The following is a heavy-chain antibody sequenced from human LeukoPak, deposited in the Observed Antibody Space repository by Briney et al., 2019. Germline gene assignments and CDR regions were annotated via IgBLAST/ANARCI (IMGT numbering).Heavy chain of an antibody. V-gene: IGHV3-33*08. D-gene: IGHD2-2*01. J-gene: IGHJ5*02. CDR3: ARDACSSTSCYEIDP. CDR1: GFTFSSYA. Sequence: PGGSLRLSCAASGFTFSSYAMHWVRQAPGKGLEWVAVIWYDGSNKYYADSVKGRFTISRDNSKNTLYLQMNSLRAEDTAVYYCARDACSSTSCYEIDPWGQGTLVTVSS. CDR2: IWYDGSNK.